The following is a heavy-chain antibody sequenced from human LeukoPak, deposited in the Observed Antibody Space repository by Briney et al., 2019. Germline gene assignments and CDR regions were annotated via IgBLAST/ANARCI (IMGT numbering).Heavy chain of an antibody. CDR3: AKDSQYDFVWGSYHYTGYYYMDV. CDR1: GFTFTNYA. J-gene: IGHJ6*03. D-gene: IGHD3-16*02. CDR2: VSAGGDNT. Sequence: GGSLRLSCTASGFTFTNYAVNWVRQVPGKGLEWVSAVSAGGDNTYHADFVKGRFTISRDNSNNTLFLQMNSLRAEDTAIYYCAKDSQYDFVWGSYHYTGYYYMDVWGKGTTVTVSS. V-gene: IGHV3-23*01.